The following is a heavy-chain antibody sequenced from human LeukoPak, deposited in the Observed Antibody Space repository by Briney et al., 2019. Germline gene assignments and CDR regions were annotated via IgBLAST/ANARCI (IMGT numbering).Heavy chain of an antibody. CDR1: GFTFSSYG. V-gene: IGHV3-23*01. CDR2: IGGSGGST. Sequence: GGSLRLSCAASGFTFSSYGVSWVRQAPGKGLEWVSAIGGSGGSTYYADSVKGRFTISRDNSKNTLYLQMNSLRAEDTAVYYCAKDCGSYGSLGVCYFDYWGQGTLVTVSS. CDR3: AKDCGSYGSLGVCYFDY. D-gene: IGHD1-26*01. J-gene: IGHJ4*02.